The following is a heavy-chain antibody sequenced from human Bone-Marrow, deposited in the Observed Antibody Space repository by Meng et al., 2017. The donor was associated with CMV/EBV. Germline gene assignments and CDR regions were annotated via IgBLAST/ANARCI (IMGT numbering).Heavy chain of an antibody. V-gene: IGHV3-20*04. CDR3: ARDPSYYDFWSGYYADY. Sequence: LSLTCAASGFTFDDYGMSWVRQAPGKGLEWVSGTNWNGGSTGYADSVKGRFTISRDNAKNTLYLQMNSLRAEDTAVYYCARDPSYYDFWSGYYADYWGQGTRVTVSS. J-gene: IGHJ4*02. CDR1: GFTFDDYG. D-gene: IGHD3-3*01. CDR2: TNWNGGST.